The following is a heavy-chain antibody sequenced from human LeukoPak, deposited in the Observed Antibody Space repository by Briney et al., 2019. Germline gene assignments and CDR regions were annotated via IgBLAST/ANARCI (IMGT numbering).Heavy chain of an antibody. CDR2: IKSDGSST. V-gene: IGHV3-74*01. CDR1: GFTFSSYW. D-gene: IGHD1-1*01. Sequence: PGGSLRLSCAASGFTFSSYWMHWVRQAPGKGLVWVSSIKSDGSSTSYADSVKGRLTISRDNAKNSLYLQMNSLRAEDTAVYYCARSLTRAETLRIDYWGQGTLVTVSS. CDR3: ARSLTRAETLRIDY. J-gene: IGHJ4*02.